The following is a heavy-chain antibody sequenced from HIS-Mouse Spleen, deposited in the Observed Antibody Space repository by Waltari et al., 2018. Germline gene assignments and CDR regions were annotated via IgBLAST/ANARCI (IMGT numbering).Heavy chain of an antibody. CDR2: IYYSGST. CDR1: GGLISSSSYY. CDR3: ARSYSSSSWFDP. V-gene: IGHV4-39*07. D-gene: IGHD6-6*01. J-gene: IGHJ5*02. Sequence: QLQLQESGPGLVKPSEPLSLTCTVPGGLISSSSYYWGWIRQPPGTGLEWIGSIYYSGSTYYNTSLKSRVTISVDTSKNQFSLKLSSVTAADTAVYYCARSYSSSSWFDPWGQGTLVTVSS.